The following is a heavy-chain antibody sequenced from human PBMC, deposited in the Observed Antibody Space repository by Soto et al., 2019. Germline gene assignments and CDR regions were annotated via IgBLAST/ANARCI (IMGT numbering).Heavy chain of an antibody. CDR1: GFTFTSSA. Sequence: QMQLVQSGPEVKKPGTSVKVSCKASGFTFTSSAMQWVRQARGQRLEWIGWIVVGSGNTNYAQKFQERVTITRDMSTSTAYMELSSLRSEDTAVYYCAAPATNYYGSGSYYLWGGYYYYGMDVWGQGTTVTVSS. V-gene: IGHV1-58*02. D-gene: IGHD3-10*01. J-gene: IGHJ6*02. CDR2: IVVGSGNT. CDR3: AAPATNYYGSGSYYLWGGYYYYGMDV.